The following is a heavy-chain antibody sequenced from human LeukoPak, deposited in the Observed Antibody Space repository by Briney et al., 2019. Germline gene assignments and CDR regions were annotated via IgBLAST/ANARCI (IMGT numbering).Heavy chain of an antibody. J-gene: IGHJ6*02. CDR1: GFTFSNSA. Sequence: SVKVSCKASGFTFSNSAFQWVRQARGQRLEWIGWIVVGSDSTKYAQKFQERVSITRDMSTSTVYMELSSLRSDDTAVYYYTAEIYRGHVYSYYYGMDVWGQGTTVTVFS. D-gene: IGHD5-12*01. V-gene: IGHV1-58*01. CDR3: TAEIYRGHVYSYYYGMDV. CDR2: IVVGSDST.